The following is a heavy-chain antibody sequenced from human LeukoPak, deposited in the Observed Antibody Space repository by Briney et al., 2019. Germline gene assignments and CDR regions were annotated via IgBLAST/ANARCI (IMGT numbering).Heavy chain of an antibody. J-gene: IGHJ4*02. CDR2: INHSGST. Sequence: SGTLSLTCAVYGGSFSGYYWSWIRQPPGKGLEWVGEINHSGSTNYNPSLKSRVTISVDTSKNQFSLKLSSVTAADTAVYYCARVVWRDIVVVPAAPFDYWGQGTLVTVSS. CDR3: ARVVWRDIVVVPAAPFDY. D-gene: IGHD2-2*01. CDR1: GGSFSGYY. V-gene: IGHV4-34*01.